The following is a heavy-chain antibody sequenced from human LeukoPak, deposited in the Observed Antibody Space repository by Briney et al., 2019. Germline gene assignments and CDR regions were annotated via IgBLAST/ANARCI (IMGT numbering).Heavy chain of an antibody. D-gene: IGHD5-12*01. Sequence: PSETLSLTCTVSAGSTSSYYWSWIRQPPGKGLEWIGYISYSGSTNYNPSLKSRVTISVDTSKNQFSLKLSSVTAADTAVYYCARHKATQNFAYGMDVWGQGTTVTVSS. J-gene: IGHJ6*02. CDR1: AGSTSSYY. CDR2: ISYSGST. CDR3: ARHKATQNFAYGMDV. V-gene: IGHV4-59*08.